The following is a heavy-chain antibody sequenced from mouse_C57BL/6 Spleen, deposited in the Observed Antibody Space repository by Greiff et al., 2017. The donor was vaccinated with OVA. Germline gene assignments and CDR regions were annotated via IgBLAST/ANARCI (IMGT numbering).Heavy chain of an antibody. J-gene: IGHJ3*01. CDR2: ISSGGSYT. CDR1: GFTFSSYG. CDR3: ARHGYDYDEQFAY. Sequence: EVMLVESGGDLVKPGGSLKLSCAASGFTFSSYGMSWVRQTPDKRLEWVATISSGGSYTYYPDSVKGRFTISRDNAKNTLYLQMSSLKSEDTAMYYCARHGYDYDEQFAYWGQGTLVTVSA. V-gene: IGHV5-6*01. D-gene: IGHD2-4*01.